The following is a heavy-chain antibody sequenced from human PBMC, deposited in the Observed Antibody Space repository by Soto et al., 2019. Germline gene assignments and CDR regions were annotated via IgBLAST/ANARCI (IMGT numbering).Heavy chain of an antibody. V-gene: IGHV4-39*01. CDR1: GGSISGTHYY. Sequence: QLQLQESGPGLVKPSETMSLTCTVSGGSISGTHYYWGWIRQPPGKGLEWIATIYYSGSTYYNPSLNGRVTIYMNASKNQLSQHLTSVTAAYTALYFCPSPTNGYEHKFTYWGQGTLVTVSS. CDR2: IYYSGST. CDR3: PSPTNGYEHKFTY. D-gene: IGHD2-8*01. J-gene: IGHJ4*02.